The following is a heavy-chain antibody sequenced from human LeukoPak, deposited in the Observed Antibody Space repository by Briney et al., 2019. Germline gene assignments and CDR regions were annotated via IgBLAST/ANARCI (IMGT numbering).Heavy chain of an antibody. Sequence: GGSLRLSCAASGFTVSSNYMSWVRQAPGKGLEWVSVIYCGGSTYYADSVKGRFTISRGNSKNTLYLQMNSLRAEDTAVYYCARDQLVREGWGREDYYGMDVWGQGTTVTVSS. CDR2: IYCGGST. CDR1: GFTVSSNY. CDR3: ARDQLVREGWGREDYYGMDV. J-gene: IGHJ6*02. V-gene: IGHV3-53*01. D-gene: IGHD6-13*01.